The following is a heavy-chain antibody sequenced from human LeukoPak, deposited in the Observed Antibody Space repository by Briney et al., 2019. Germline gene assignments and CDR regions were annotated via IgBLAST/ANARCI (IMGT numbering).Heavy chain of an antibody. CDR3: ARDPSSSPEFDY. J-gene: IGHJ4*02. CDR2: INPSGGST. D-gene: IGHD6-6*01. CDR1: GYTFTSYY. V-gene: IGHV1-46*01. Sequence: ASVKVSCKASGYTFTSYYMHWVRQAPGQGLEWMGIINPSGGSTSYTQKFQGSVTMTRDTSTSTVYMELSSLRSEDTAVYYCARDPSSSPEFDYWGQGTLVTVSS.